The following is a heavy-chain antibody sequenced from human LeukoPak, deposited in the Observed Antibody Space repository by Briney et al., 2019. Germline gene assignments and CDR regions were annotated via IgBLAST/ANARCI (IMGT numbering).Heavy chain of an antibody. D-gene: IGHD3-16*01. J-gene: IGHJ4*02. CDR3: ATATHDYVWGVFDY. Sequence: ASVKVSCKVSGYTLTELSMHWVRQAPGKGLEWMGGFDPEDGETIYAQKFQGRVTMTEDTSTDTAYMELSSLRSEDTAVYYCATATHDYVWGVFDYWGQGILVTVSS. V-gene: IGHV1-24*01. CDR2: FDPEDGET. CDR1: GYTLTELS.